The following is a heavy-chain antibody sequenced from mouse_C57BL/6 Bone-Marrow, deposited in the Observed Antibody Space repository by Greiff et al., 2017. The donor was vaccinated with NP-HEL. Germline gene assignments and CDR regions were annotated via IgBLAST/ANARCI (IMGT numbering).Heavy chain of an antibody. D-gene: IGHD2-2*01. V-gene: IGHV1-53*01. J-gene: IGHJ1*03. Sequence: QVQLQQPGTELVKPGASVKLSCKASGYTFTSYWMHWVKQRPGQGLEWIGNINPSNGGTNYNEKFKSKATLTVDKSSSTAYMQLSSLTSEDYAVYYCARERGYDRYFDVWGTGTTVTVSS. CDR1: GYTFTSYW. CDR2: INPSNGGT. CDR3: ARERGYDRYFDV.